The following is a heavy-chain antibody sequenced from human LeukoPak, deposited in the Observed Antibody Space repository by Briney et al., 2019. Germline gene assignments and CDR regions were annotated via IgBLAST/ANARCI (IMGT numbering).Heavy chain of an antibody. Sequence: PGLSLRLCCTASGFTLSSYAMSWVRQAPGKGLERVSAISGTGGSTYYADSVKGLFTISRDNSKNTLYLQMNSLRADDTDVYFCGKMITCGSDCYSGGFDYWGQGTLVTVSS. V-gene: IGHV3-23*01. CDR2: ISGTGGST. CDR3: GKMITCGSDCYSGGFDY. CDR1: GFTLSSYA. D-gene: IGHD2-21*02. J-gene: IGHJ4*02.